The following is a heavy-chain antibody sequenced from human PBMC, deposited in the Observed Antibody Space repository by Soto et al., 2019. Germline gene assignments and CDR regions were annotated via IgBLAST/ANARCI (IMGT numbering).Heavy chain of an antibody. V-gene: IGHV4-34*02. J-gene: IGHJ5*02. CDR1: GGSFSGYY. CDR2: INHSGST. Sequence: QVQLQQWGAGLLKPSETLSLTCAIYGGSFSGYYWSWIRQPPGKGLEWIGEINHSGSTNYNPSLKSRVAMSVDTSKNQFSLKLSSETAADMAVYYCAAAVARGWFDPWGQGTLVTVSS. D-gene: IGHD6-19*01. CDR3: AAAVARGWFDP.